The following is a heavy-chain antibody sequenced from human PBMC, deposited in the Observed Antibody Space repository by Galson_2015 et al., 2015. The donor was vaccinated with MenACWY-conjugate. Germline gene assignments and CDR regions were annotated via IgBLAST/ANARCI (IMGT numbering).Heavy chain of an antibody. CDR2: IRSKAYGGTT. J-gene: IGHJ6*02. Sequence: SLRLSCAASGFTFGDYTMSWFRQAPGKGLEWVGFIRSKAYGGTTDYAAPVKGRFTISRDDSKNTLYLQMNSLKTEDTAVYYCTTANDSSGYHYYYYGMDVWGQGTTVTVSS. V-gene: IGHV3-49*03. CDR3: TTANDSSGYHYYYYGMDV. D-gene: IGHD3-22*01. CDR1: GFTFGDYT.